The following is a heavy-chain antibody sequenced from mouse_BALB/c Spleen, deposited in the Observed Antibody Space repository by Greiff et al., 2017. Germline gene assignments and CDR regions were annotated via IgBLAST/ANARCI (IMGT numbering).Heavy chain of an antibody. J-gene: IGHJ1*01. V-gene: IGHV2-6-6*01. CDR3: AKGSSYRYFDV. Sequence: QVQLQQSGPGLVAPSQSLSITCTVSGFSLTNSGVHWVRQSPGKGLEWLGVIWGDGSTNYNSAFKSRLSISKDNSKSQVFLKMNSLQTDDTARYYCAKGSSYRYFDVWGAGTTVTVSS. CDR2: IWGDGST. CDR1: GFSLTNSG.